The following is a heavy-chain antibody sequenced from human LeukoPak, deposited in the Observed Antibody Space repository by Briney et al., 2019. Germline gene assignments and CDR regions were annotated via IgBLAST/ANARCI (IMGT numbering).Heavy chain of an antibody. CDR2: FDPEDGET. CDR3: AKGENYYGSGRDYFDY. J-gene: IGHJ4*02. Sequence: GASVKVSCKVSGYTLTELSMHWVRQAPGKGLEWMGGFDPEDGETIYAQKFQGRVTMTEDTSITTAYMDLSRLRSDDTAVYYCAKGENYYGSGRDYFDYWGQGALVTVSS. CDR1: GYTLTELS. V-gene: IGHV1-24*01. D-gene: IGHD3-10*01.